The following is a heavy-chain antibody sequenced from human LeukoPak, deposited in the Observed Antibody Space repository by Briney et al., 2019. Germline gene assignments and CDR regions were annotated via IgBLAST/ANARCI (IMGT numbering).Heavy chain of an antibody. CDR3: ARDAYYYDSSGYTHDAFDI. V-gene: IGHV3-53*01. CDR2: IYSGGST. CDR1: GFTVSSNY. D-gene: IGHD3-22*01. Sequence: GGSLRLSCAASGFTVSSNYMSWVRQAPGKGLEWVSVIYSGGSTYYADSVKGRFTISRDNSKNTLYLQMNSLRAEDTAVYYCARDAYYYDSSGYTHDAFDIWGQGTVVTVSS. J-gene: IGHJ3*02.